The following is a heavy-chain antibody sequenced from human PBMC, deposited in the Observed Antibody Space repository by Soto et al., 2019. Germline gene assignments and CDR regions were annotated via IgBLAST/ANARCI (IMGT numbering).Heavy chain of an antibody. J-gene: IGHJ5*02. CDR2: IYYSGST. V-gene: IGHV4-31*03. D-gene: IGHD5-12*01. Sequence: SETLSLTCTVSGGSISSGGYYWSWIRQHPGKGLEWIGYIYYSGSTYYNPSLKSRVTISVDTSKNQFSLKLSSVTAADTAVYYCASGLDSGYDSLDPWGQGTLVTVSS. CDR1: GGSISSGGYY. CDR3: ASGLDSGYDSLDP.